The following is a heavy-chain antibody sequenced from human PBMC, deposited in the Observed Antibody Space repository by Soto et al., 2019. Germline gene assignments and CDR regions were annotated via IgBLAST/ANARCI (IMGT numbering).Heavy chain of an antibody. CDR2: IIPIFGTA. D-gene: IGHD6-6*01. Sequence: QVQLVQSGAEVKKPGSSVKVSCKASGGTFSSYAISWVRQAPGQGLEWMGGIIPIFGTANYAQKFQGRVTITADESTGTAYMELSSLRSEDTAVYYCAGVLIAARQDWFDPWGQGTLVTVSS. CDR3: AGVLIAARQDWFDP. V-gene: IGHV1-69*01. CDR1: GGTFSSYA. J-gene: IGHJ5*02.